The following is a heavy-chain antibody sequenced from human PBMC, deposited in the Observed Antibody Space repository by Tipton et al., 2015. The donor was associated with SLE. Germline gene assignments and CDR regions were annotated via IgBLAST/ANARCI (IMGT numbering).Heavy chain of an antibody. CDR1: GESFSGYA. V-gene: IGHV4-34*01. J-gene: IGHJ6*03. CDR2: VSHTRST. D-gene: IGHD3-16*01. Sequence: TLSLTCAVSGESFSGYAWSWVRQPPGKGLEWIGEVSHTRSTNYNPSLKSRGTISLDTSNNQFSLRLSSVTAADTAVYYCARGVSGYFHYCYMDVWGKGTTVTISS. CDR3: ARGVSGYFHYCYMDV.